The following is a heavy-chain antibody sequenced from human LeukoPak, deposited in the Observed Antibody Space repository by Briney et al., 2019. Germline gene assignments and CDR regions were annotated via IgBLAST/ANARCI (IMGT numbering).Heavy chain of an antibody. V-gene: IGHV4-39*07. CDR1: GGSISSYY. CDR3: ARDTYYYGSGSYEGAFDI. Sequence: SETLSLTCTVSGGSISSYYWSWIRQPPGKGLEWIGSIYYSGSTYYNPSLKSRVTISVDTSKNQFSLKLSSVTAADTAVYYCARDTYYYGSGSYEGAFDIWGQGTMVTVSS. D-gene: IGHD3-10*01. CDR2: IYYSGST. J-gene: IGHJ3*02.